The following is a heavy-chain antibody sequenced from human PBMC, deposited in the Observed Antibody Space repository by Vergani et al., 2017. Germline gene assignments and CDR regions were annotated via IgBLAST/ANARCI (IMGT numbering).Heavy chain of an antibody. V-gene: IGHV3-23*01. J-gene: IGHJ6*02. CDR1: GFTFNHYA. D-gene: IGHD5-12*01. CDR2: ISGSGGST. CDR3: AKANPRNSGYDYLIYYPAMDV. Sequence: EVQLLESGGDLVQPGGSLRLSCAASGFTFNHYAMNWVRQAPGKGLEWVSGISGSGGSTYYAGSVKGRFTISRASSKNTLYLQMNSLSAGDTAVYYCAKANPRNSGYDYLIYYPAMDVWGQGTTVTVSS.